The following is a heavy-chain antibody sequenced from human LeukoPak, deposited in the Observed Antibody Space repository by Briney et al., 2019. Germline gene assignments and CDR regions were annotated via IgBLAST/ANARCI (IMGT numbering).Heavy chain of an antibody. CDR2: IYYSGST. D-gene: IGHD3-22*01. CDR3: ASGYYDSSGYYRGPFDY. Sequence: SDTLSLTCAVYGGSFSGYYWGWIRQPPGKALEWIGSIYYSGSTYYNPSLKSRVTISVDTSKHQFSLKLSSVTAADTAVYYCASGYYDSSGYYRGPFDYWGQGTLVTVSS. V-gene: IGHV4-34*01. J-gene: IGHJ4*02. CDR1: GGSFSGYY.